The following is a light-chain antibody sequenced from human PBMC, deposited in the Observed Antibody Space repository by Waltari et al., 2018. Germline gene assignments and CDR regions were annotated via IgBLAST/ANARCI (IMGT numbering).Light chain of an antibody. CDR3: QRYNSYPYT. Sequence: DIQMTQSASTLSASVEDRVTITCRASRTINSWLAWYQQKPGRAPQLLIYQASSLQSGVPSRFSGSGSGTEFTLTISSLQPEDFATYYCQRYNSYPYTFGQGTRLEIK. V-gene: IGKV1-5*03. CDR2: QAS. J-gene: IGKJ2*01. CDR1: RTINSW.